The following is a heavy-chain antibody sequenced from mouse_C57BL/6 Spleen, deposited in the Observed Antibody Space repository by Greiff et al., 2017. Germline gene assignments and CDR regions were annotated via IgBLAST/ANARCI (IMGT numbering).Heavy chain of an antibody. Sequence: QVQLQQSGPELVKPGASVKISCKASGYSFTSYYIHWVKQRPGQGIEWIGWIYPGSGNTKYYEKLKGKATMTADTATSTAYMQHSSLTSEDSAVYYCERGWLPVPLDYRGQGTTLTVSS. CDR1: GYSFTSYY. D-gene: IGHD2-2*01. CDR2: IYPGSGNT. V-gene: IGHV1-66*01. CDR3: ERGWLPVPLDY. J-gene: IGHJ2*01.